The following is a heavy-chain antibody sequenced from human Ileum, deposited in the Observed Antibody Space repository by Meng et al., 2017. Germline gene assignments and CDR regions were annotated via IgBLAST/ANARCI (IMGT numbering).Heavy chain of an antibody. J-gene: IGHJ5*02. CDR2: IGGSGTST. D-gene: IGHD5-12*01. V-gene: IGHV3-23*01. Sequence: DVQLLESGGGLIQPGGSLILACAASGFTFSNSGMSWVRQVPGKGLEWVSAIGGSGTSTYYADSVKGRFTISRDNSKNTVYLDIYSLRVDDAARYFCAREAWMPFWFDPWGLGTLVTVSS. CDR3: AREAWMPFWFDP. CDR1: GFTFSNSG.